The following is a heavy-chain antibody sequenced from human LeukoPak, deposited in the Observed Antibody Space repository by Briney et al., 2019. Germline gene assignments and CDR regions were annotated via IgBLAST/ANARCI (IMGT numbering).Heavy chain of an antibody. CDR3: ASVGYCSSTSCMYFDY. CDR1: GFTFSSYS. V-gene: IGHV3-48*01. CDR2: IGSSSSTI. D-gene: IGHD2-2*01. J-gene: IGHJ4*02. Sequence: GGSLRLSCAASGFTFSSYSMNWVRQAPGKGLEWVSYIGSSSSTIYYADSVKGRFTISRDNAKNSLYLQMDSLRAEDTAVYYCASVGYCSSTSCMYFDYWGQGTLVTVSS.